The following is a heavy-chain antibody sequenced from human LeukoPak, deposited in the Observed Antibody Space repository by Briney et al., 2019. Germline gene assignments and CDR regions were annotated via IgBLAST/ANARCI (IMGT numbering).Heavy chain of an antibody. J-gene: IGHJ3*02. Sequence: FVTAYYAQKFQGRVTITTDESTSTAYMELTSLRSEDTAVYYCVADYYDSSGYYLGAFDIWGQGTMVTVSS. CDR2: FVTA. CDR3: VADYYDSSGYYLGAFDI. V-gene: IGHV1-69*05. D-gene: IGHD3-22*01.